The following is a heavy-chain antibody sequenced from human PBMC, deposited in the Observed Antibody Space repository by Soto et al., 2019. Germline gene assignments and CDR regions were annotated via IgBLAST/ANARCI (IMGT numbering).Heavy chain of an antibody. CDR3: EIAIFGVVIIDYYGMDV. V-gene: IGHV1-69*01. Sequence: QVQLVQSGAEVKKPGSSVKVSCKASGGTFSSYAISWVRQAPGQGLEWMGGIIPIFGTANYAQKFQGRVTITADESTRTAYRALSSLRSEDTAVYYCEIAIFGVVIIDYYGMDVWGQGPTVTVSS. J-gene: IGHJ6*02. CDR2: IIPIFGTA. D-gene: IGHD3-3*01. CDR1: GGTFSSYA.